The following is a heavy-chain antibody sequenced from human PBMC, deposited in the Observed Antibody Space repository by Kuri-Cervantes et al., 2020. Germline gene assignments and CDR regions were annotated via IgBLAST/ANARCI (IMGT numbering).Heavy chain of an antibody. V-gene: IGHV3-30-3*01. CDR3: AKDGGDAFDI. D-gene: IGHD2-15*01. CDR1: GFTFSSYA. J-gene: IGHJ3*02. Sequence: GGSLRLSCAASGFTFSSYAMHWVRQAPGEGLEWVAVISYDGSNKYYADSVKGRFTISRDNSKNTLYLQMNSLRAEDTAVYYCAKDGGDAFDIWGQGTMVTVSS. CDR2: ISYDGSNK.